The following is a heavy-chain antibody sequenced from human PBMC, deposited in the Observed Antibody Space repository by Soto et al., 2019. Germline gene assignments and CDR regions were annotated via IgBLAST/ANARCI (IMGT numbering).Heavy chain of an antibody. Sequence: ASVKVSCKASGYTFTGYYVHWVRQAPGQGLEWMGWINPNSGGTNYAQKFQGRVTMTRDTSISTAYMELSRLRSDDTAVYYCARDSRYSSSFFAPGYWGQGTLVTVSS. D-gene: IGHD6-6*01. V-gene: IGHV1-2*02. J-gene: IGHJ4*02. CDR2: INPNSGGT. CDR1: GYTFTGYY. CDR3: ARDSRYSSSFFAPGY.